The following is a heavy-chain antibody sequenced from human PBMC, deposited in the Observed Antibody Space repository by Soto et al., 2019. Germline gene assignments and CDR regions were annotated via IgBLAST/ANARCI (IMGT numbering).Heavy chain of an antibody. Sequence: GGSLRLSCAASGFTFSSYGMHWVRQAPGKGLEWVAVISYDGSNKYYADSVKGRFTISRDNSKNTLYLQMNSLRAEDTAVYYCRGITFGGVIAYDYWGQGTLVTVSS. D-gene: IGHD3-16*02. CDR1: GFTFSSYG. V-gene: IGHV3-30*03. CDR2: ISYDGSNK. CDR3: RGITFGGVIAYDY. J-gene: IGHJ4*02.